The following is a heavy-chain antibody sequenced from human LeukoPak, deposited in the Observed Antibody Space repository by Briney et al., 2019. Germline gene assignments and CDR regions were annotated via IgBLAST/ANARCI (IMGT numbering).Heavy chain of an antibody. CDR3: ASPGSIAVAEYYFDY. V-gene: IGHV1-18*01. CDR2: ISAYNGNT. Sequence: ASVKVSCKASGYTFTTYGISWVRQAPGQGLEWMGWISAYNGNTDYAQKLQGRVTMTTDTSTSTAYMELRSLRSEDTAVYYCASPGSIAVAEYYFDYWGQGTLVTVSS. CDR1: GYTFTTYG. D-gene: IGHD6-19*01. J-gene: IGHJ4*02.